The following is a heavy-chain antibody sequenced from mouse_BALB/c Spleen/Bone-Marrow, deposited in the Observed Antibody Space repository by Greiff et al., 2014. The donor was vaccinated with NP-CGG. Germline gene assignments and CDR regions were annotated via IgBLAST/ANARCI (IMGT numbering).Heavy chain of an antibody. V-gene: IGHV1-80*01. D-gene: IGHD2-10*01. CDR3: ARDDFSYFDYTMDY. CDR1: GYAFGSFW. Sequence: VQLQQSGAELVRPGSSVKISCKASGYAFGSFWMNWVKQRPGQGLEWIGQIFPGDGDTNYNGKFKGKVTLTADKSSSTAYMQLNRQTSEDSAVDFYARDDFSYFDYTMDYWGQGTSVTVSS. J-gene: IGHJ4*01. CDR2: IFPGDGDT.